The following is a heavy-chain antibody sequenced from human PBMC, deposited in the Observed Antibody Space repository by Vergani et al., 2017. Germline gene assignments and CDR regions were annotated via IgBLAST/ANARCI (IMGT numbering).Heavy chain of an antibody. Sequence: QVQLVESGPGLVKPSETLSLTCSVSGYSISRGYYWGWIRQPPGKGLEWIATVFHSGSAYYNPSLRRRVTISVETSKNQFSLRLTTLTASDTAVYYCAGGYGSGTWRYWGPGTLVTVSS. J-gene: IGHJ4*02. D-gene: IGHD3-10*01. V-gene: IGHV4-38-2*02. CDR3: AGGYGSGTWRY. CDR1: GYSISRGYY. CDR2: VFHSGSA.